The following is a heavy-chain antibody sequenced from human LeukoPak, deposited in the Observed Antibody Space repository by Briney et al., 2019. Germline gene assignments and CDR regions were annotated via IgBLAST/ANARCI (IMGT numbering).Heavy chain of an antibody. CDR2: IYYSGST. Sequence: SETLSLTCTVSGGSISSYYWSWIRQPPGKGLEWIGYIYYSGSTNYNPSLKSRVTISVDTSKNQFSLKLSSVTAADTAVYYCARGDYYDSSGNPGLFDYWGQGTLVTVSS. CDR1: GGSISSYY. CDR3: ARGDYYDSSGNPGLFDY. J-gene: IGHJ4*02. D-gene: IGHD3-22*01. V-gene: IGHV4-59*01.